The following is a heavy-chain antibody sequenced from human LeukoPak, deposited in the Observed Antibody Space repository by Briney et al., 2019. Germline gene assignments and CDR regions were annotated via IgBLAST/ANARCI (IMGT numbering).Heavy chain of an antibody. J-gene: IGHJ3*02. V-gene: IGHV4-61*01. CDR2: IYYSGST. D-gene: IGHD3-22*01. Sequence: SETLSLTRTVSGGSVSSGSYYWSWIRQPPGKGLEWIGYIYYSGSTNYNPSLKSRVTISVDTSKNQFSLKLSSVTAADTAVFYCARGYYYDSSGYYYTFDIWGQGTMVTVSS. CDR1: GGSVSSGSYY. CDR3: ARGYYYDSSGYYYTFDI.